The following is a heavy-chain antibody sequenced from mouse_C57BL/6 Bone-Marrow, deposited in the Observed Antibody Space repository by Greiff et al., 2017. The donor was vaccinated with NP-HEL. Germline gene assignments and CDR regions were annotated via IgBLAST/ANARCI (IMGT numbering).Heavy chain of an antibody. CDR2: SRNKANDYTT. CDR3: ARDDYYGSSYVGFAY. CDR1: GFTFSDFY. D-gene: IGHD1-1*01. Sequence: EVKVVESGGGLVQSGRSLRLSCATSGFTFSDFYMEWVRQAPGKGLEWIAASRNKANDYTTEYSASVKGRFIVSRDTSQSILYLQMNALRAEDTAIYYCARDDYYGSSYVGFAYWGQGTLVTVSA. J-gene: IGHJ3*01. V-gene: IGHV7-1*01.